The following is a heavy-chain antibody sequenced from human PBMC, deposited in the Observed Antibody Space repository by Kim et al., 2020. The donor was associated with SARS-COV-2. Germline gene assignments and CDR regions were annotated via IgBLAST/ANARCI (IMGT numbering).Heavy chain of an antibody. Sequence: GGSLRLSCAASGFTFSSYAMHWVRQAPGKGLEWVAVIWYDGSNKYYADSVKGRFTISRDNSKNTLYLQMNSLRAEDTAVYYCAKAPAEWFGELPAFWGQGTLVTVSS. CDR3: AKAPAEWFGELPAF. D-gene: IGHD3-10*01. CDR2: IWYDGSNK. V-gene: IGHV3-33*06. CDR1: GFTFSSYA. J-gene: IGHJ4*02.